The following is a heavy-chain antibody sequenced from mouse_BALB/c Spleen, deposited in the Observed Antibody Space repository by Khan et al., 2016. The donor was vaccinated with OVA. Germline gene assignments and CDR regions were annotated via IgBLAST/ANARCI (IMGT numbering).Heavy chain of an antibody. J-gene: IGHJ2*01. CDR3: SRLEDI. D-gene: IGHD1-3*01. CDR2: IWAGGST. Sequence: VKLEESGPGLVAPSQSLSITCTVSGFSLTSYGVHWVRQPPGKGLEWLGVIWAGGSTNYNSAPMSRLGISKDNSNSQVFLKMNSLQADDTARYYWSRLEDIWGQGTTLTVSS. V-gene: IGHV2-9*02. CDR1: GFSLTSYG.